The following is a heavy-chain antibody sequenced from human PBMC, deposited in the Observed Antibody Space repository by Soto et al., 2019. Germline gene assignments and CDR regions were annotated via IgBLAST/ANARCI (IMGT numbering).Heavy chain of an antibody. V-gene: IGHV3-21*01. CDR3: ARDRDPRYCSGGSCYSENWFDP. Sequence: GGSLRLSCAASGFTFSSYSMNWVRQAPGKGLEWVSSISSSSSYIYYADSVKGRFTISRDNAKNSLYLQMNSLRAEDTAVYYCARDRDPRYCSGGSCYSENWFDPWGQGTLVTVSS. CDR1: GFTFSSYS. CDR2: ISSSSSYI. D-gene: IGHD2-15*01. J-gene: IGHJ5*02.